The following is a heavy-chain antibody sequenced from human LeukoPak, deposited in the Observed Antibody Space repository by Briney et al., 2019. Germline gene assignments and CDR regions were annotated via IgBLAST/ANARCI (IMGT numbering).Heavy chain of an antibody. Sequence: GESLKISCKGSGYSFTTYWIAWVRQMPGKGLEWMGIIYPGDSDTRYSPSFQGQVTISADKSISTAYLQWSSLKASDTAMYYCARTDYGDYVGYYYYYGMDVWGQGTTVTVSS. J-gene: IGHJ6*02. V-gene: IGHV5-51*01. CDR3: ARTDYGDYVGYYYYYGMDV. CDR1: GYSFTTYW. D-gene: IGHD4-17*01. CDR2: IYPGDSDT.